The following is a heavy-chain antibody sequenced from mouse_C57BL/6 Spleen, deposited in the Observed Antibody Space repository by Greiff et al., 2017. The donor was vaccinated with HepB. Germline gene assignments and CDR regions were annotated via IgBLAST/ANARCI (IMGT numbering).Heavy chain of an antibody. CDR3: ARWGGAMDY. J-gene: IGHJ4*01. CDR1: GFNIKDYY. CDR2: IDPEDGET. V-gene: IGHV14-2*01. Sequence: EVQLQQSGAELVKPGASVKLSCTASGFNIKDYYMHWVKQRTEQGLEWIGRIDPEDGETKYDPKFQGKATITADISSNTAYLQLSSLTSEDPAVYYGARWGGAMDYWGQGTSVTVSS.